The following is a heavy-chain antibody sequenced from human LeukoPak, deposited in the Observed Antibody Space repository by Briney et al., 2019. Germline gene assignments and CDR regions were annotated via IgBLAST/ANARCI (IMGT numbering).Heavy chain of an antibody. J-gene: IGHJ4*02. D-gene: IGHD1-14*01. V-gene: IGHV3-7*01. CDR3: ARDRKIAY. CDR1: GFTFSNYW. CDR2: IKQDGSEK. Sequence: GGSLRLSCAASGFTFSNYWLAGVRQGPGQGLEWVAKIKQDGSEKHYVDSVKVRFTISRDNAKNSLYLQINSLRAEDPSVYYCARDRKIAYWGQGTLVTVSS.